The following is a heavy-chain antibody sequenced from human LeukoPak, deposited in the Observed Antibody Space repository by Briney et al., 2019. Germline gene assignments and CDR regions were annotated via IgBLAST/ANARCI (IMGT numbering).Heavy chain of an antibody. CDR2: ISSNGGST. D-gene: IGHD3-10*01. CDR3: VKPYYYGSGSYSTESEHNDF. Sequence: GGSLRLSCSASGFTFSSYAMHWVRQAPGKGLEYVSAISSNGGSTYYADSVKGRFTISRDNSKNTLYLQMSSLRAEDTAVYYCVKPYYYGSGSYSTESEHNDFWGQGTLVTVSS. CDR1: GFTFSSYA. J-gene: IGHJ4*02. V-gene: IGHV3-64D*06.